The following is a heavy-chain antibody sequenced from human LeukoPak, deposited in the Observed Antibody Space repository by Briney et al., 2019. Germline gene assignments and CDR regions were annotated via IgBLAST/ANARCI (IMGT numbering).Heavy chain of an antibody. CDR2: IYYSGST. D-gene: IGHD3-22*01. Sequence: SETLSLTCTVSGGSISSSSYYWGWIRQPPGKGLEWLGSIYYSGSTSYNPSLKSRVTISVDTSKNQFSLKLSSVTAADTAVYYCARHTNYYDSSGYLRPSYYFDYWGQGTLVTVSS. CDR1: GGSISSSSYY. CDR3: ARHTNYYDSSGYLRPSYYFDY. J-gene: IGHJ4*02. V-gene: IGHV4-39*01.